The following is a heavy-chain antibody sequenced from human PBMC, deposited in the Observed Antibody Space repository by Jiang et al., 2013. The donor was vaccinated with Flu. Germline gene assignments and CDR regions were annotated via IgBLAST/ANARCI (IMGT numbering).Heavy chain of an antibody. J-gene: IGHJ4*02. V-gene: IGHV5-51*01. D-gene: IGHD5-24*01. CDR1: GYNFNSYW. CDR2: MLPGDSDI. Sequence: QLVESGAEVKKPGESLRISCKGSGYNFNSYWIGWVRQMPGKGLEWMGFMLPGDSDIRYAPSFEGQVIISADKSISTAYLEWTSLKASDTAMYYCTRGLRREGSNFRFELWGQGTLVTVSS. CDR3: TRGLRREGSNFRFEL.